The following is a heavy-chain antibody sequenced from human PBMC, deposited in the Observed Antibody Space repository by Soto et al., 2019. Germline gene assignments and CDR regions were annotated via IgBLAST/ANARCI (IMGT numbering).Heavy chain of an antibody. CDR3: ASAEWDVVVTQGGMDV. D-gene: IGHD2-21*02. CDR1: GFTFSSYA. J-gene: IGHJ6*02. CDR2: ISGSGGST. Sequence: PGGSLRLSCAASGFTFSSYAMSWVRQAPGKGLEWVSAISGSGGSTYYADSVKGRFTISRDNSKNTLYLQMNSLRAEDTAVYYCASAEWDVVVTQGGMDVWGQGTTVTVSS. V-gene: IGHV3-23*01.